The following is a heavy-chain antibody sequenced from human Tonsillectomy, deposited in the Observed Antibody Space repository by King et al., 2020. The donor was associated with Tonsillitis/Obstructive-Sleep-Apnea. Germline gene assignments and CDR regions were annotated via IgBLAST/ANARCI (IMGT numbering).Heavy chain of an antibody. CDR3: ARDDVLGRYIDY. Sequence: QLVQSGTEVKRPGASVQVSCTASGYTFTRYCIHWIRQAPGQGLEWMGIINPSDGITTYAQRFQGRVSVTRETYTSSVYMELSSLRSEDTAVYFCARDDVLGRYIDYWGQGTLVTVSS. V-gene: IGHV1-46*01. D-gene: IGHD2-8*01. CDR1: GYTFTRYC. CDR2: INPSDGIT. J-gene: IGHJ4*02.